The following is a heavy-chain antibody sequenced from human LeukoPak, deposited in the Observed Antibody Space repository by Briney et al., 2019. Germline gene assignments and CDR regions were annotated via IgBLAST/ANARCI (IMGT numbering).Heavy chain of an antibody. CDR2: INPNSGGT. CDR1: GYTFTDYY. J-gene: IGHJ5*02. D-gene: IGHD3-22*01. V-gene: IGHV1-2*02. Sequence: ASVKVSCKASGYTFTDYYMHWVRQAPGQGLEWMGWINPNSGGTNYAQKFQGRVTMTRDTSISTAYMELSRLRSDDTAVYYCARDMYDYYDSSGPRIWFDPWGQGTLVTVSS. CDR3: ARDMYDYYDSSGPRIWFDP.